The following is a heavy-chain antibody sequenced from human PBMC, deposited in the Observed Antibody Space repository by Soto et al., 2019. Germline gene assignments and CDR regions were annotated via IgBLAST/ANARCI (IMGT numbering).Heavy chain of an antibody. V-gene: IGHV1-18*01. Sequence: ASVKVSCKASAYTFTNYGISWVRQAPGQGLEWMGWISAYNGNINYAQKFRGRVTMTTDTSTSTVYMELSSLRSEDTAVYYCARSLSIAARLWFDPWGQGTLVTVSS. CDR3: ARSLSIAARLWFDP. D-gene: IGHD6-6*01. CDR1: AYTFTNYG. J-gene: IGHJ5*02. CDR2: ISAYNGNI.